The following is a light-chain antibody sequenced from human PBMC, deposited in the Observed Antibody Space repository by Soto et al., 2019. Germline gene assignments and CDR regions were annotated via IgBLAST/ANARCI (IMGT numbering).Light chain of an antibody. V-gene: IGKV4-1*01. CDR3: QQRYNSPQT. J-gene: IGKJ1*01. Sequence: DHVMTQSPESLAVSLGGRATINCNSTQRVLYSSNNKNYLAWYQTTPGKATKLLIYDASNLESGVPSRVSGSGSGNDVTLTISSLKPEDGATDSGQQRYNSPQTFGPGTKVDI. CDR1: QRVLYSSNNKNY. CDR2: DAS.